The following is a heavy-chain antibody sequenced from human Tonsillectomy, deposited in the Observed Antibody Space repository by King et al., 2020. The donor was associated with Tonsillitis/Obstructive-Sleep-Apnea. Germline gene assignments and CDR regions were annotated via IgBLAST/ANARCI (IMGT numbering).Heavy chain of an antibody. CDR3: AGDPTSITAWGC. Sequence: VQLVESGGGLIQPGGSLRLSCAASGFSVSYYYMSWVRQAPGKGVEWGPTISTGDRTEYADSGKVRFNISRDDSKNTLFIQMNSLRVEDTAMYYCAGDPTSITAWGCWGQGTLVTVSS. CDR1: GFSVSYYY. J-gene: IGHJ4*02. CDR2: ISTGDRT. V-gene: IGHV3-53*01. D-gene: IGHD1-20*01.